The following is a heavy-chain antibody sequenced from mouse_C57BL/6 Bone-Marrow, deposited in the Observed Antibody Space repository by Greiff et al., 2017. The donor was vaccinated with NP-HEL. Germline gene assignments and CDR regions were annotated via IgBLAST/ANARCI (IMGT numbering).Heavy chain of an antibody. Sequence: VQLQQSGAELVKPGASVKLSCKASGYTFTSYWMHWVKQRPGQGLEWIGMIHPNSGSTNYNEKFKSKATLTVDKSSSTAYMQLSSLTSEDSAVYYCFYYYGSSFLYWGQGTLVTVSA. V-gene: IGHV1-64*01. CDR1: GYTFTSYW. D-gene: IGHD1-1*01. CDR3: FYYYGSSFLY. J-gene: IGHJ3*01. CDR2: IHPNSGST.